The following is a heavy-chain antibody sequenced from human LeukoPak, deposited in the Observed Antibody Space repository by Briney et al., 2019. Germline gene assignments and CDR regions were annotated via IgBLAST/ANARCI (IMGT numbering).Heavy chain of an antibody. CDR2: IYTSGSP. CDR1: GGSISSYY. D-gene: IGHD3-10*01. V-gene: IGHV4-4*07. CDR3: ARGRSATMFDY. Sequence: PSETLSLTCTVSGGSISSYYWSWIRHPAGKGLEWIGRIYTSGSPNYNPSLKSRVTMSVDTSKNQFSLKLRSMTAADTALYYCARGRSATMFDYWGQGTLVTVSS. J-gene: IGHJ4*02.